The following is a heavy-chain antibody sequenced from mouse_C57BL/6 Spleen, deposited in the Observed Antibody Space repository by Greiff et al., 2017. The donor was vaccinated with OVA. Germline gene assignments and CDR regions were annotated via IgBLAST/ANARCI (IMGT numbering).Heavy chain of an antibody. CDR1: GYTFTSYW. CDR3: ARGDYDWFAY. V-gene: IGHV1-52*01. CDR2: IDPSDSET. J-gene: IGHJ3*01. Sequence: VQLQQPGAELVRPGSSVKLSCKASGYTFTSYWMHWVKQRPIQGLEWIGNIDPSDSETPYNQKFKDKATLTVDKSSSTAYMQLSSLTSEDSSVYDCARGDYDWFAYWGQGTLVTVSA. D-gene: IGHD2-4*01.